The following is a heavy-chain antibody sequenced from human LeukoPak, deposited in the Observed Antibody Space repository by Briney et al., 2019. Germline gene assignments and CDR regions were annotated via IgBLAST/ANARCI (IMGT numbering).Heavy chain of an antibody. CDR3: ALEGMATLDAFDI. CDR1: GGTFSSYT. J-gene: IGHJ3*02. Sequence: SVKVSCEASGGTFSSYTISWVRQAPGQGLEWMGRIIPILGIANYAQKFQGRVTITADKSTSTAYMELSSLRSEDTAVYYCALEGMATLDAFDIWGQGTMVTVSS. CDR2: IIPILGIA. V-gene: IGHV1-69*02. D-gene: IGHD5-24*01.